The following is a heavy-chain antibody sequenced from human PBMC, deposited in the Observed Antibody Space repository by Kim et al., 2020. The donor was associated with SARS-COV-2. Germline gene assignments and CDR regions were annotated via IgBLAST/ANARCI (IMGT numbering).Heavy chain of an antibody. CDR2: IREDGSDK. D-gene: IGHD4-17*01. CDR1: TFPFSNFW. CDR3: LAGHYGS. Sequence: GGSLRLSCVASTFPFSNFWMNWIRQAPGKRPECVASIREDGSDKYYVDSVKGRFSISRDNGRKILYLQMNSLRGEDTAVYYCLAGHYGSWGQGTLVTVSS. J-gene: IGHJ5*02. V-gene: IGHV3-7*05.